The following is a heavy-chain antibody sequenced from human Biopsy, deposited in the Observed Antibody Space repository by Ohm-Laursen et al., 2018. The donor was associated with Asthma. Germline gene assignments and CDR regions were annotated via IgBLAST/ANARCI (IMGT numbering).Heavy chain of an antibody. D-gene: IGHD6-13*01. J-gene: IGHJ4*02. V-gene: IGHV3-30-3*01. CDR2: ITFDGSTQ. CDR1: GTHFGSYN. Sequence: SSLRLSCAASGTHFGSYNMHWARQAPGKGLEWVAVITFDGSTQHYGDSVKGRFTISRDNSKNMLFLQMNSLRAEDTAVYYCLRDTLGYYFDIWGQGTQVTVSS. CDR3: LRDTLGYYFDI.